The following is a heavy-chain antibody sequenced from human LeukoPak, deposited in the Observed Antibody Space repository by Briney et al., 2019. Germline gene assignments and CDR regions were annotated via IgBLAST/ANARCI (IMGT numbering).Heavy chain of an antibody. Sequence: ASVKVSCTASGYTFTGYYMHWVRQAPGQGLEGMGWINPNSGGTNYAQKFQGRVTMTRDTSISTAYMELSRLISDDTAVYYCARERHDVGDYERYYYGMDVWGQGTTVTVSS. D-gene: IGHD4-17*01. V-gene: IGHV1-2*02. CDR3: ARERHDVGDYERYYYGMDV. J-gene: IGHJ6*02. CDR1: GYTFTGYY. CDR2: INPNSGGT.